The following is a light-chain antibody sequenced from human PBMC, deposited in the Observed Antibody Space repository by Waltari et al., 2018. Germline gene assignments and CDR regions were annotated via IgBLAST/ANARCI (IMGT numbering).Light chain of an antibody. CDR1: QFVSSY. V-gene: IGKV3-11*01. CDR2: DTS. J-gene: IGKJ4*01. Sequence: EIVLTQSPDTLSLSQGDRAHLSCRASQFVSSYLARYQQKSGQAPRLPIYDTSNRATGIPARFSGGRSGTDFTLTISSLEPEDFAVYYCQQRSDWLLTFGGGTKVEIK. CDR3: QQRSDWLLT.